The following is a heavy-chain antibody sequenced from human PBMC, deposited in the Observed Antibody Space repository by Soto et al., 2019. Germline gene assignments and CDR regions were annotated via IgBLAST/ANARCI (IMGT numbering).Heavy chain of an antibody. V-gene: IGHV3-23*01. Sequence: EVQVLESGGGLVQPGGSLRLSCAATGFTFSDFAMSWVRQAPGKGLEWVSRIYGGGNGPHYADSVKGRVTISRDNSKKTLYLQLNGLRAEDTAVCYCAKMEGVDPWASSFDSWGQGTLVTVSS. CDR1: GFTFSDFA. CDR3: AKMEGVDPWASSFDS. D-gene: IGHD5-12*01. CDR2: IYGGGNGP. J-gene: IGHJ4*02.